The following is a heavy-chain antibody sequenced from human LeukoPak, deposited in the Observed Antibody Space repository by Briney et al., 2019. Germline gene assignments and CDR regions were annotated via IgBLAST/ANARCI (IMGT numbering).Heavy chain of an antibody. D-gene: IGHD2-15*01. Sequence: QTGGSLRLSCAASGFTFSDYTMNWVRQAPGKGLEWVSYISSSSSTIYYADSVKGRFTISRDNAKNSLYLQMNSLRAEDTAVYYCARTPVVVVAAIDLDYWGQGTLVTVSS. CDR2: ISSSSSTI. CDR1: GFTFSDYT. J-gene: IGHJ4*02. V-gene: IGHV3-48*04. CDR3: ARTPVVVVAAIDLDY.